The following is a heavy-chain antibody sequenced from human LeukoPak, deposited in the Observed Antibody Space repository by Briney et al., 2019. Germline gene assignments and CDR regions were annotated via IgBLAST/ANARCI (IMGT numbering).Heavy chain of an antibody. CDR3: ARHVKGSSGYCAD. Sequence: PSETLSLTCTVSGYSISSGYYWGWIRQPPGKGLEWIGSIYYSGSTYYNPSLKSRVTISIDTSKNQFSLKLSSVTAADTAVYYCARHVKGSSGYCADWGQGTLGTVSS. V-gene: IGHV4-38-2*02. J-gene: IGHJ4*02. D-gene: IGHD3-22*01. CDR1: GYSISSGYY. CDR2: IYYSGST.